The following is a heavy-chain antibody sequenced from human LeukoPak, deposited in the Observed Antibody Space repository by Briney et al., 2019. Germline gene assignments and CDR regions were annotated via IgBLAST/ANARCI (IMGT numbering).Heavy chain of an antibody. CDR2: IKQDGSEK. Sequence: GGSLRLSCAASGFTFSSYWMSWVRQAPGKGLEWVANIKQDGSEKYYVDSVKGRFTISRDNAKNSLYLQMNSLRAEDTAVYYCARDPSLPYYDILTGYFAFDIWGQGTMATVSS. J-gene: IGHJ3*02. D-gene: IGHD3-9*01. CDR1: GFTFSSYW. V-gene: IGHV3-7*01. CDR3: ARDPSLPYYDILTGYFAFDI.